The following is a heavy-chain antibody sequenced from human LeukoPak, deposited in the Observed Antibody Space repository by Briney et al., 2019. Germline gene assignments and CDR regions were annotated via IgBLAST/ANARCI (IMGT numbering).Heavy chain of an antibody. J-gene: IGHJ4*02. Sequence: PGGSLRLSCAASGFTFSDYAMSWNRQAPGKGLEWVSATRGRGTDAYYADSVRGRFTISRDNSRNTLYLQMNSLRAEDTAVYYCAKGNSSSFDYWGQGALVTVSP. CDR2: TRGRGTDA. V-gene: IGHV3-23*01. CDR3: AKGNSSSFDY. CDR1: GFTFSDYA. D-gene: IGHD3-22*01.